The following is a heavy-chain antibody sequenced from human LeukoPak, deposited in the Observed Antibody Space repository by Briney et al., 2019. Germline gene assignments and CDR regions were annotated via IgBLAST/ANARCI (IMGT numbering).Heavy chain of an antibody. J-gene: IGHJ4*02. D-gene: IGHD6-19*01. CDR2: MNPNSGNT. CDR3: ARDFGRSGWERFDY. Sequence: ASVKVSCKASGYTFTSYDINWVRQATGQGLEWMGWMNPNSGNTNYAQKLQGRVTMTTDTSTSTAYMELRSLRSDDTAVYYCARDFGRSGWERFDYWGQGTLVTVSS. V-gene: IGHV1-18*01. CDR1: GYTFTSYD.